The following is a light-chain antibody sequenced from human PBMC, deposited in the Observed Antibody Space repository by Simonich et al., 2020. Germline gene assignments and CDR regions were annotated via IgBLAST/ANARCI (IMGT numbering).Light chain of an antibody. CDR3: QQYGSSPPT. CDR2: GAS. CDR1: QSVSSSY. Sequence: EIVLTQSPGTLSLSPGARATHSCRASQSVSSSYLAWYQQKPGQAPRLLIFGASSRATGIPDRFSGSGSGTDFTLTISRLEPEDFAVYYCQQYGSSPPTFGQGTKVEIK. J-gene: IGKJ1*01. V-gene: IGKV3-20*01.